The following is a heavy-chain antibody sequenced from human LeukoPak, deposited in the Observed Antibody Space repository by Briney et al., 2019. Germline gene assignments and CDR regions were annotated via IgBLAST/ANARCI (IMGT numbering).Heavy chain of an antibody. D-gene: IGHD3-10*01. J-gene: IGHJ4*02. CDR3: ASGVGSGVFDY. V-gene: IGHV4-59*11. CDR2: IYYSGST. Sequence: SETLSLTCTVSGGSISSHYWSWIRQPPGKGLEWIGYIYYSGSTNYNPSLKSRVTISVDTSKNQFSLKLSSVTAADTAVYYCASGVGSGVFDYWGQGTLVTVSS. CDR1: GGSISSHY.